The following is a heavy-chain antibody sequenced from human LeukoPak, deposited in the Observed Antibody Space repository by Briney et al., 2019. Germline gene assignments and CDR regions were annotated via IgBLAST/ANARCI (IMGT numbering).Heavy chain of an antibody. J-gene: IGHJ4*02. D-gene: IGHD2-21*02. Sequence: GGSLRLSCAASGFTFSSYSMNWVRQAPGKGLEWVSPISSSSSYIYYADSVKGRFTISRDNAKNSLYLQMNSLRAEDTAVYYCASWRVVTATQYTDYWGQGTLVTVSS. CDR2: ISSSSSYI. CDR3: ASWRVVTATQYTDY. V-gene: IGHV3-21*01. CDR1: GFTFSSYS.